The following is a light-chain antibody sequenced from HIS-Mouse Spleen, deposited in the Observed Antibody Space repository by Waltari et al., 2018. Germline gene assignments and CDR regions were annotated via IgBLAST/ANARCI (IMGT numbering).Light chain of an antibody. CDR1: QGISSY. CDR2: AAS. J-gene: IGKJ5*01. V-gene: IGKV1-8*01. CDR3: QQYYSYPIT. Sequence: AIRMTQSPSSLSASTGATVTITCRASQGISSYLAWYQQKPGKAPKLLIYAASTLQSGVPSRFSGSGSGTDFTLTISCLKAEDFATYYCQQYYSYPITFGQGTRLEIK.